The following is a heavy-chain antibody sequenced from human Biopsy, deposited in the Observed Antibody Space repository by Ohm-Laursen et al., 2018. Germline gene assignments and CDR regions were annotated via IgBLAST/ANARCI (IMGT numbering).Heavy chain of an antibody. D-gene: IGHD3-3*01. J-gene: IGHJ4*02. V-gene: IGHV4-39*01. CDR3: ARQVDFWSGYVDY. Sequence: TLSLTCTVSGGSISDSTYHWSWIRQSPGKGLEWIGNIYYSGNTDYSPSLKSRVTISVDTSNNQFSLKLRSVTAADTAVYYCARQVDFWSGYVDYWGQGTLVAVSS. CDR2: IYYSGNT. CDR1: GGSISDSTYH.